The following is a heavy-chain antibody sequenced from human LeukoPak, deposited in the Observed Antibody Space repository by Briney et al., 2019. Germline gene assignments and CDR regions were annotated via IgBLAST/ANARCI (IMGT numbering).Heavy chain of an antibody. Sequence: SETLSLTCTVSGGSISSTNFYWGWIRQPPGKGLEWIGSIYSSGSTFYSPSLKSRITISVDTSKNQFSLKLSSVTAADTAVYYCARHGRRATVTMPNWLDPWGQGTLVTVSS. V-gene: IGHV4-39*01. J-gene: IGHJ5*02. D-gene: IGHD4-17*01. CDR3: ARHGRRATVTMPNWLDP. CDR2: IYSSGST. CDR1: GGSISSTNFY.